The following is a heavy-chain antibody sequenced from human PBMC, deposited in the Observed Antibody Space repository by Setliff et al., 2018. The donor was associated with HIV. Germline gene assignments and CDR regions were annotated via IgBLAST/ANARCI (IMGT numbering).Heavy chain of an antibody. CDR1: GFTLITSDEG. CDR2: VYWDDHK. D-gene: IGHD6-13*01. J-gene: IGHJ4*02. V-gene: IGHV2-5*02. CDR3: AHCDYSSRRCLY. Sequence: SGPTLVNPAQTLTLTCSFSGFTLITSDEGVAWIRQPPGKALEWLALVYWDDHKHYSPSLKSSLTIPKDTSRHKVVLTMTNMDPVDTATYYCAHCDYSSRRCLYWGQGTLVTVSS.